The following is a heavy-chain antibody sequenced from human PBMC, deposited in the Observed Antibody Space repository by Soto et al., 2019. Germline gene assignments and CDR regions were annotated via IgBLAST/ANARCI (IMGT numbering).Heavy chain of an antibody. Sequence: SVKVSCKASGYTFTSYDINWVRQATGQGLEWMGWMNPNSGNTGYAQKFQGRVTMTRNTSISTAYMELSSLRSEDTAVYYCARGAYYYDSSGYYYFDYWGQGTLVTVSS. J-gene: IGHJ4*02. CDR3: ARGAYYYDSSGYYYFDY. CDR1: GYTFTSYD. V-gene: IGHV1-8*01. CDR2: MNPNSGNT. D-gene: IGHD3-22*01.